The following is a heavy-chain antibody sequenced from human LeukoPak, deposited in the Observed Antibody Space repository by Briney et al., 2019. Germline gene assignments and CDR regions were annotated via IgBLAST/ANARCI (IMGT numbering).Heavy chain of an antibody. D-gene: IGHD6-6*01. CDR3: ARDRSIAARVGFDY. V-gene: IGHV3-11*01. Sequence: PGGSLRLSCAASGFTFSDYYMSWIRQAPGKGLEWVSYISGSGSTIYYADSVKGRFTISRDNAKNSLYLQMNSLRAEDTAVYYCARDRSIAARVGFDYWGQGTLVTVSS. J-gene: IGHJ4*02. CDR1: GFTFSDYY. CDR2: ISGSGSTI.